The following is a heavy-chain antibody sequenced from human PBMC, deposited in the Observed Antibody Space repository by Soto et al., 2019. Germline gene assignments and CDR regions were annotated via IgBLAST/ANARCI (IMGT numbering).Heavy chain of an antibody. D-gene: IGHD6-13*01. V-gene: IGHV3-48*02. Sequence: GGSLRLSCAASGFTFSSYSMNWVRQAPGKGLEWVSYISSSSSTIYYADSVKGRFTISRDNAKNSLYLQMNSLRDEDTAVYYCARELDSSWGGYYYGMDVWGQGTTVTVSS. J-gene: IGHJ6*02. CDR2: ISSSSSTI. CDR1: GFTFSSYS. CDR3: ARELDSSWGGYYYGMDV.